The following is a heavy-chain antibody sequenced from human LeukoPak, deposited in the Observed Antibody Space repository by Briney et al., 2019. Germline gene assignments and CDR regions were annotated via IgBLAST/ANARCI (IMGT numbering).Heavy chain of an antibody. V-gene: IGHV3-23*01. CDR2: VSGSGINT. CDR1: GFTFNSYS. Sequence: GGSLRLSCAASGFTFNSYSMSWVRQAPGKGLEWLSVVSGSGINTYYPESVKGRFTISRDNSRNTLYLQMNSLRAEDTAVYYCAKAQATNIYGPGYWGQGTLVTVSS. CDR3: AKAQATNIYGPGY. J-gene: IGHJ4*02. D-gene: IGHD5-18*01.